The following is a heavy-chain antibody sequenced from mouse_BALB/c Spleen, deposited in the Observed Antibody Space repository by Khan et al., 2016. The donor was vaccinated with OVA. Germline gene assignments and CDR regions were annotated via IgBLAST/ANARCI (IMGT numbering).Heavy chain of an antibody. CDR1: GYAFSNYW. Sequence: QVQLKQSGAELVRPGSSVKISCKASGYAFSNYWMNWVKQRPGQGLEWIGQIYPGDGDTSSNGKFRGKATMTADKSSSTAYMQHSSLTSADSAVYFGESSGYDYFAYWGQGTLVTVSA. J-gene: IGHJ3*01. CDR2: IYPGDGDT. CDR3: ESSGYDYFAY. D-gene: IGHD2-14*01. V-gene: IGHV1-80*01.